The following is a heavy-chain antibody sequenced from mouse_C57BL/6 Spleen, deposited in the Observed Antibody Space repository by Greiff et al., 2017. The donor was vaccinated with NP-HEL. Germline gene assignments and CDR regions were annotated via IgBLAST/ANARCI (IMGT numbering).Heavy chain of an antibody. CDR3: ARPRSPPYYYAMDY. CDR2: ISSGSSTI. J-gene: IGHJ4*01. V-gene: IGHV5-17*01. CDR1: GFTFSDYG. D-gene: IGHD1-1*01. Sequence: EVKVVESGGGLVKPGGSLKLSCAASGFTFSDYGMHWVRQAPEKGLEWVAYISSGSSTISYADTVKGRFTISRDNAKNTLFLQMTSLRSEDTAMYYCARPRSPPYYYAMDYWGQGTSVTVSS.